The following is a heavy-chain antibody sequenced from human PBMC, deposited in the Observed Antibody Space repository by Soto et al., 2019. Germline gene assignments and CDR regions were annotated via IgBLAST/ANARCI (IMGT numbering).Heavy chain of an antibody. CDR1: GYTFTSYG. CDR2: ISAYNGNT. J-gene: IGHJ6*02. Sequence: QVQLVQSGAEVKKPGASVKVSCKASGYTFTSYGISWVRQAPGQGLEWMGWISAYNGNTNYAQKLQGRVTMTTDTSTSTASMELRSLRSDDTAVYYCATGRRAVADDYYYYGMDVWGQGTTVTVSS. CDR3: ATGRRAVADDYYYYGMDV. V-gene: IGHV1-18*01. D-gene: IGHD6-19*01.